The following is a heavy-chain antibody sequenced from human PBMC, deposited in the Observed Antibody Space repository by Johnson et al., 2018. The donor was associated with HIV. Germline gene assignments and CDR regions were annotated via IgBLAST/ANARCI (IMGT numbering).Heavy chain of an antibody. CDR3: TTVAAFGAFDI. V-gene: IGHV3-15*01. D-gene: IGHD3-16*01. CDR2: ITSTTDGGTT. CDR1: GFTFSNAW. J-gene: IGHJ3*02. Sequence: VQLVESGGGLVQPGGSLRLSCAASGFTFSNAWMNWVRQVPGKGLEWVGRITSTTDGGTTDYAAPVKGRFTISRDDSKNTVYLQMNSLKTEDTAIYYCTTVAAFGAFDIWGQGTMVTVSS.